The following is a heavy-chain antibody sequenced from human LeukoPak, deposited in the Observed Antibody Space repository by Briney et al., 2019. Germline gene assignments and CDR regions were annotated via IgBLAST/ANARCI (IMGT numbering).Heavy chain of an antibody. V-gene: IGHV3-66*01. CDR2: IYSGGDT. J-gene: IGHJ4*02. Sequence: TGGSLRLSCAVSGFTVSGDFMNWVRQAPGKGLEWVSVIYSGGDTYYADSVEGRFTISRDNSKNTLYLQMNSLRAEDTAVYYCAKAVREARRDYFDYWGQGTLVTVSS. CDR3: AKAVREARRDYFDY. D-gene: IGHD3-10*01. CDR1: GFTVSGDF.